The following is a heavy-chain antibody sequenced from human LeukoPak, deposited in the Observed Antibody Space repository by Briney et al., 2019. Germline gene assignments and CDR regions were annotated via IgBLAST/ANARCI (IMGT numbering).Heavy chain of an antibody. V-gene: IGHV4-38-2*01. CDR3: AKWGDYDILTGYYDSDY. Sequence: PSETLSLTCAVSGYSISSGYYWGWIRQPPGKGLEWIGSIYHSGSTYYNPSLKSRVTISVGTSKNQFSLKLSSVTAADTAVYYCAKWGDYDILTGYYDSDYWGHGTLVTVSS. D-gene: IGHD3-9*01. J-gene: IGHJ4*01. CDR1: GYSISSGYY. CDR2: IYHSGST.